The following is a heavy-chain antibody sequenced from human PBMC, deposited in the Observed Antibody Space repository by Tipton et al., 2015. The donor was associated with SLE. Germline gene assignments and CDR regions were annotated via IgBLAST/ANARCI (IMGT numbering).Heavy chain of an antibody. CDR1: GGSISSQY. CDR3: ARDRAYTKGSGRAGGWFDP. V-gene: IGHV4-59*11. D-gene: IGHD6-19*01. Sequence: LRLSCTVSGGSISSQYWSWLRQPPGKGLEWIGYIYYSGSTNYNPSLQSRVSISVDTSKNQFSLKLTSVTPADTAVYYCARDRAYTKGSGRAGGWFDPWGQGTPVTVSS. J-gene: IGHJ5*02. CDR2: IYYSGST.